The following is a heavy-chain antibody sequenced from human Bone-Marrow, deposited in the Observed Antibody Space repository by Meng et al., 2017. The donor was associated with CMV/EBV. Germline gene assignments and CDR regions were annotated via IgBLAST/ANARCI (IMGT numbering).Heavy chain of an antibody. Sequence: SETLSLTCTVSGGSISSSSYYWGWIRQPPGKGLEWIGSIYYSGSTYYNPSLKSRVTISVDTSKNQFSLKLSSVTAADTAVYYCARDGPAADRGHSYAMNWGQGTLVTVSS. CDR2: IYYSGST. CDR3: ARDGPAADRGHSYAMN. J-gene: IGHJ4*02. D-gene: IGHD5-18*01. CDR1: GGSISSSSYY. V-gene: IGHV4-39*02.